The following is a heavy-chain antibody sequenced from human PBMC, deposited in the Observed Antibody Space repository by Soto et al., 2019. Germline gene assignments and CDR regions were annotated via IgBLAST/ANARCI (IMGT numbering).Heavy chain of an antibody. CDR3: ARRVTWVDSSGWHNWFDP. CDR2: IYYSGST. D-gene: IGHD6-19*01. CDR1: GGSISSGGYS. V-gene: IGHV4-61*08. J-gene: IGHJ5*02. Sequence: PSETLSLTCAVSGGSISSGGYSWSWIRQPPGKGLEWIGYIYYSGSTNYNPSLKSRVTISVDTSKNQFSLKLSSVTAADTAVYYCARRVTWVDSSGWHNWFDPWGQGTLVTVSS.